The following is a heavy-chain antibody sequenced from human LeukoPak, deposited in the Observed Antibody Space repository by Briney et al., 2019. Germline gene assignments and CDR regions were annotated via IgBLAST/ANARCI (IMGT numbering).Heavy chain of an antibody. CDR3: ASLLNYYGSGSSLDYYYYMDV. J-gene: IGHJ6*03. CDR2: ISGSGGST. V-gene: IGHV3-23*01. CDR1: GFTFSSYA. Sequence: PGGSLRLSCAASGFTFSSYAMSWVRQAPGKGLEWVSAISGSGGSTYYADSVKGRFTISRDNSKNTLYLQMNSLRAEDTAVYYCASLLNYYGSGSSLDYYYYMDVWGKGTTVTVSS. D-gene: IGHD3-10*01.